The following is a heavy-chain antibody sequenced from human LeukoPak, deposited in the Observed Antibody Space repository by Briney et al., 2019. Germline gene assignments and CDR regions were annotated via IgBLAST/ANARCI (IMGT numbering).Heavy chain of an antibody. Sequence: GGSLRLSCAASGFTFSSYSMNWVRQAPGKGLEWVSSISSSSSYIYYADSVKGRFTISRDNAKNSLYLQMNSLRTEDTAVYYCARAGYGGNSYLDLWGRGTLVTVSS. D-gene: IGHD4-23*01. J-gene: IGHJ2*01. CDR1: GFTFSSYS. CDR3: ARAGYGGNSYLDL. CDR2: ISSSSSYI. V-gene: IGHV3-21*01.